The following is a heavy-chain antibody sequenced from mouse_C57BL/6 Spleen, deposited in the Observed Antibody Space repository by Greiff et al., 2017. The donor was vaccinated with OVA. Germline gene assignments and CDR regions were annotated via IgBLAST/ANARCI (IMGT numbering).Heavy chain of an antibody. CDR2: IDPSDSYT. J-gene: IGHJ3*01. CDR1: GYTFTSYW. D-gene: IGHD2-1*01. Sequence: VQLQQPGAELVMPGASVKLSCKASGYTFTSYWMHWVKQRPGQGLEWIGEIDPSDSYTNYNQKFKGKSTLTVDKSSSTAYMQLSSLTSEDSAVYYCARWDGNYGWFAYWGQGTLVTVSA. CDR3: ARWDGNYGWFAY. V-gene: IGHV1-69*01.